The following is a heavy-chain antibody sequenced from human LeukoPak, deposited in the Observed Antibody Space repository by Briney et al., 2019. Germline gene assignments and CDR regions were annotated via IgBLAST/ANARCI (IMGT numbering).Heavy chain of an antibody. V-gene: IGHV3-23*01. J-gene: IGHJ3*02. CDR1: GFTFSSYA. CDR3: AKWETGTTLPFLAQSDAFDI. CDR2: ISGSGGST. Sequence: GGSLRLSCAASGFTFSSYAMSWVRQAPGKGLEWVSAISGSGGSTYYADSVKGRFTISRDNSKNTLYLQMNSLRAEDTAVYYCAKWETGTTLPFLAQSDAFDIWGQGTMVTVSS. D-gene: IGHD1-7*01.